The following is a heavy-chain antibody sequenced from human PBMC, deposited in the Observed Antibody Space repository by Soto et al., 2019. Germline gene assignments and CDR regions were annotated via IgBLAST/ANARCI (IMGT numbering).Heavy chain of an antibody. CDR2: IYTSGST. V-gene: IGHV4-4*07. Sequence: EILSLPRTVACGSISSCDWSWIRQPAGKGLEWIGRIYTSGSTNYNPSLKSRVTMSVDTSKNQFSLKLSSVTAADTAVYYCARGSSGYYYDNYFDDWGQGTLVTVSS. CDR3: ARGSSGYYYDNYFDD. D-gene: IGHD3-22*01. CDR1: CGSISSCD. J-gene: IGHJ4*02.